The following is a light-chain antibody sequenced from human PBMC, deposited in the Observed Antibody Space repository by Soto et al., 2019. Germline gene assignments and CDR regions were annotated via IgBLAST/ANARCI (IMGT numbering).Light chain of an antibody. CDR1: SSDVGAYDF. CDR2: DVN. V-gene: IGLV2-14*03. J-gene: IGLJ1*01. CDR3: CSYAGSRTYV. Sequence: QSALTQPASVSGSPGQSIAMSCTGTSSDVGAYDFVSWYQQHPGKAPKLLIYDVNNRPSGISSRFSGSKSGNTASLTISGLQAEDEADYYCCSYAGSRTYVFGTGTKVTVL.